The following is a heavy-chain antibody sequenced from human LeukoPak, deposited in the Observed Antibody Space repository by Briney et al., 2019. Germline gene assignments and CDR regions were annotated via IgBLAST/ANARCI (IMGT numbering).Heavy chain of an antibody. CDR1: GLTFSSNG. Sequence: GGSLRLSCAASGLTFSSNGMHWVRQAPGEGLEWVAFIRYDESNKYYADSVKGRFTISRDNSKNTVYLQMNSLRAEDTAVYYCAISRGRWEILDYWGQGTLVTVSS. CDR2: IRYDESNK. J-gene: IGHJ4*02. D-gene: IGHD3-10*01. V-gene: IGHV3-30*02. CDR3: AISRGRWEILDY.